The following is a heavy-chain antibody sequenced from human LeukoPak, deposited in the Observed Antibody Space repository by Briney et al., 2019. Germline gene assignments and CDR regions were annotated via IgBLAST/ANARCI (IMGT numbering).Heavy chain of an antibody. D-gene: IGHD1-26*01. V-gene: IGHV3-23*01. CDR2: ISGSDGST. CDR3: AKDRRWELLHFDY. J-gene: IGHJ4*02. Sequence: GGSLRLSCAASGFTFSSYAMSWVRQAPGKGLEWVSGISGSDGSTNYADSVKGRFTISRDNSKNTLYLQMNSLRAEDTAVYYCAKDRRWELLHFDYWGQGTLVTVSS. CDR1: GFTFSSYA.